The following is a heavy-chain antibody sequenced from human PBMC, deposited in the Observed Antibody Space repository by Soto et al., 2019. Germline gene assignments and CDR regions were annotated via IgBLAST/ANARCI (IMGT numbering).Heavy chain of an antibody. CDR2: ISWNSGSI. CDR3: AKDMVAGIAVAGTAFDY. Sequence: GGSLRLSCAASGFTFDDYAMHWVRQAPGKGLEWVSGISWNSGSIGYADSVKGRFTISRDNAKNSLYLQINSLRDEDTALYYCAKDMVAGIAVAGTAFDYWGQGPLVTVSS. D-gene: IGHD6-19*01. CDR1: GFTFDDYA. V-gene: IGHV3-9*01. J-gene: IGHJ4*02.